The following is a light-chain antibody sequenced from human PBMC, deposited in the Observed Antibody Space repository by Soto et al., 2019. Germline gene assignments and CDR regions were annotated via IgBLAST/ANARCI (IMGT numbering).Light chain of an antibody. Sequence: DIVMTQSPDSLAVSLGERATIHCKSSQSVLYSSSNKNYLAWYQQKPGQPPKLLIYWASTRESGVPDRFSGSGSGTDFTLTIRSLQAEDVAVYYCQHYYSPPLTFGQGTKVEIK. CDR1: QSVLYSSSNKNY. CDR2: WAS. J-gene: IGKJ1*01. V-gene: IGKV4-1*01. CDR3: QHYYSPPLT.